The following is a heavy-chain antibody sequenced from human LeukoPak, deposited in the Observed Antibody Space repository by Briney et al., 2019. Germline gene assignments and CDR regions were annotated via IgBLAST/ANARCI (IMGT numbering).Heavy chain of an antibody. V-gene: IGHV5-51*01. D-gene: IGHD5-18*01. CDR2: IYPGDSDT. Sequence: GESLKISCKGSGYTFAGYWIGWVRQMPGKGLEWMGIIYPGDSDTRYSPSFQGQVTISADKSISTAYLQWSSLKASDTAIYYCARGKIGYSYGSYYWGQGTLVTVSS. CDR1: GYTFAGYW. CDR3: ARGKIGYSYGSYY. J-gene: IGHJ4*02.